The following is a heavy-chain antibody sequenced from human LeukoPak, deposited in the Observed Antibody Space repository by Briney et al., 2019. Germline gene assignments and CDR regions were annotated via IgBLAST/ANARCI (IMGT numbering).Heavy chain of an antibody. D-gene: IGHD4-23*01. CDR1: GFTFSSYG. J-gene: IGHJ4*02. CDR2: IWYDRSNK. Sequence: GGSLRLSCAASGFTFSSYGMHWVRQAPGKGLEWVAVIWYDRSNKYYADSVKGRFAISRDNSKNTLYLQMNSLRAEDTAVYYCARGDYGGNSRGDFFDYWGQGTLVTVSS. V-gene: IGHV3-33*01. CDR3: ARGDYGGNSRGDFFDY.